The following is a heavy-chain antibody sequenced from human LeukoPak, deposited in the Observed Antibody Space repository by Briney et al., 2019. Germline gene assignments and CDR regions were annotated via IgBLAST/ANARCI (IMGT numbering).Heavy chain of an antibody. V-gene: IGHV3-21*01. D-gene: IGHD5-12*01. CDR2: ITSTSTYI. CDR3: ARVAAGATIHNYYYSYMDV. CDR1: GFAFSTYS. Sequence: GGSLRLSCAASGFAFSTYSMGWARQAPGKGLEWVSSITSTSTYIHYADSVRGRFTISRDNAENSLYLQVNGLRAEDTAVYYCARVAAGATIHNYYYSYMDVWGKGTTVTVSS. J-gene: IGHJ6*03.